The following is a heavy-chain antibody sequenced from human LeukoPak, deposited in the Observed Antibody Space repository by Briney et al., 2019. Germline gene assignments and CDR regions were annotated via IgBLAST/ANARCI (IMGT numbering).Heavy chain of an antibody. D-gene: IGHD2-15*01. CDR3: ASFGSAGYYGMDV. J-gene: IGHJ6*02. Sequence: SETLSLTCTVSGGSISSYYWSWIRRPAGKGLEWIGRIYTNGSTNYSPSLKSRVTMSVDTSKNQFSLKLSSVTAADTAVYYCASFGSAGYYGMDVWGQGTTVTVSS. CDR1: GGSISSYY. CDR2: IYTNGST. V-gene: IGHV4-4*07.